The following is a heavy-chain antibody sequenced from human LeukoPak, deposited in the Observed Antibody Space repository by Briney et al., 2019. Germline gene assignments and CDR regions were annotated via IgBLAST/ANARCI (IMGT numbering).Heavy chain of an antibody. CDR1: GGSTSSTNYY. CDR3: ARLDCSSTSCYTFTNAFDI. Sequence: SETLSLTCTVSGGSTSSTNYYGGWIRQPPGKGPEWIGSISYSGSTYYNPSLKGRVTISVDTSKNQFSLKLSSVTAADSAVYYCARLDCSSTSCYTFTNAFDIWGQGTMVTVSS. CDR2: ISYSGST. V-gene: IGHV4-39*07. D-gene: IGHD2-2*02. J-gene: IGHJ3*02.